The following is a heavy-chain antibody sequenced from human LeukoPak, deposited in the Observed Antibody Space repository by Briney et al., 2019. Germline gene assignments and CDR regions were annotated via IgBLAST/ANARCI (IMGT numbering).Heavy chain of an antibody. CDR2: ISTGNGNT. Sequence: ASVKVSCKASASTFSTYAIHRVRQAPGQGLEWMGWISTGNGNTKYSQGFQDRITITRDTSASTVYMELRGLRSDDMAIYYCARENYYRSGRFDRAYLDDWGQGTLVTVSS. CDR1: ASTFSTYA. J-gene: IGHJ4*02. D-gene: IGHD6-19*01. CDR3: ARENYYRSGRFDRAYLDD. V-gene: IGHV1-3*03.